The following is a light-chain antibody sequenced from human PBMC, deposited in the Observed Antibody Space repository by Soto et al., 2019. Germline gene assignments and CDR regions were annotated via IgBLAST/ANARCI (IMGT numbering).Light chain of an antibody. CDR3: QQNNGY. V-gene: IGKV1-5*01. Sequence: DLQITQSPSTLSASVGARVTITCRASHSINSWLAWYQQKPGKAPKLLIHDASSLESGVPSRFSGSGSGTEFPLTISSLQPDDFATYYCQQNNGYFGPGTKVDIK. CDR1: HSINSW. J-gene: IGKJ3*01. CDR2: DAS.